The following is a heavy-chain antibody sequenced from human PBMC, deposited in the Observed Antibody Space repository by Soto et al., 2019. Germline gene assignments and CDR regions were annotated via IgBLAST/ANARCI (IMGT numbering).Heavy chain of an antibody. CDR3: AKDKGVFNWATSYFDY. D-gene: IGHD1-1*01. CDR1: GFTFSNYA. Sequence: GGSLRLSCAASGFTFSNYAMHWVRQSPGKGLEWVALTSYDGNNEYYTDSVKGRFTISRDNSKNTLFLQMNSPRPEDTAVYYCAKDKGVFNWATSYFDYWGQGALVTVSS. J-gene: IGHJ4*02. V-gene: IGHV3-30*18. CDR2: TSYDGNNE.